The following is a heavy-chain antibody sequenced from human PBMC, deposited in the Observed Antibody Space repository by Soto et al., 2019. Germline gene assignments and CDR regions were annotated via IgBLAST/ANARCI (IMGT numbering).Heavy chain of an antibody. CDR2: IYYSGST. V-gene: IGHV4-59*01. D-gene: IGHD5-12*01. Sequence: QVQLQESGPGLVKPSETLSLTCTVSGGSISSYYWNWIRQPPGKGLEWIGFIYYSGSTNYNPSLKSRVTISVDTPKNQFSLKLSSVTAADTAVYYCARYSGHDYGRFDPWGQGTLVTVSS. J-gene: IGHJ5*02. CDR3: ARYSGHDYGRFDP. CDR1: GGSISSYY.